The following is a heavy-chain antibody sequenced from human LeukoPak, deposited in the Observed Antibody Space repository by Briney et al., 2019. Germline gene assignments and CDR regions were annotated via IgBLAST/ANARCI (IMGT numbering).Heavy chain of an antibody. Sequence: ASVKVSCTASGYTFTSYGISWVRHPPAQELEWMVWISAYNGNTNYAQKLQGRVTMTTDTSTSTAYMELRSLRSDDTAVYYCARVEGYGDYRCDAFDIWGQGTMVTVSS. D-gene: IGHD4-17*01. CDR1: GYTFTSYG. CDR2: ISAYNGNT. V-gene: IGHV1-18*01. CDR3: ARVEGYGDYRCDAFDI. J-gene: IGHJ3*02.